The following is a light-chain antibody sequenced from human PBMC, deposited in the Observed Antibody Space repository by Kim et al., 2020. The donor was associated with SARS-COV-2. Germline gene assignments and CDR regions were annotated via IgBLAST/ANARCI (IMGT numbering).Light chain of an antibody. CDR3: SAWDSSLSAWV. Sequence: RQNATLTCTGNSNNVGNQGAAWLQQHQGHPPKLLSYRNNNRPSGISERLSASRSGNTASLTITGLQPEDEADYYCSAWDSSLSAWVFGGGTKLTVL. CDR1: SNNVGNQG. CDR2: RNN. J-gene: IGLJ3*02. V-gene: IGLV10-54*01.